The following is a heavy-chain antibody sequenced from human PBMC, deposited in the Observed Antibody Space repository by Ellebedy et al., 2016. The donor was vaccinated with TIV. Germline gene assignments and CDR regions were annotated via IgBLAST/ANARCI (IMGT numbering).Heavy chain of an antibody. V-gene: IGHV1-69*13. J-gene: IGHJ4*02. CDR2: IIPIVGKI. D-gene: IGHD4-17*01. Sequence: SVKVSXKASGGTFNNYAINWVRQAPGQGLEWMGGIIPIVGKIDYAQKFQGRVTITADESTSTAHMELSSLRSDDTAIYYCARDPTTPLTLDYWGQGTLVTVSS. CDR3: ARDPTTPLTLDY. CDR1: GGTFNNYA.